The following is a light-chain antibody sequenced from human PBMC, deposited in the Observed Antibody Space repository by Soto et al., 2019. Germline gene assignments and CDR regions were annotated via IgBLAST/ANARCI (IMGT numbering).Light chain of an antibody. J-gene: IGLJ1*01. CDR1: SSDVGGYNY. CDR3: SSYTSSITLV. CDR2: DVS. Sequence: QSALTQPASVSGSPGQSITISCTGTSSDVGGYNYVSWYQQHPGKAPKLMIYDVSNRPSGVSNRFSGFKSGNTASLTISGLQAEEESDYYCSSYTSSITLVFGTGTKVTVL. V-gene: IGLV2-14*01.